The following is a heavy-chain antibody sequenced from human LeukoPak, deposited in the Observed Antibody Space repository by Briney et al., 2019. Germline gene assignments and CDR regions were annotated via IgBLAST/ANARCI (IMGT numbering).Heavy chain of an antibody. Sequence: GGSLRLSCAPSGFTFDNFAMTWVRQAPGKGLEWVSEITGSGGSTYYADSVKGRFTISRDNSKNTLYLQMNSLRAEDTGIYYCARELFDFDYWGQGTLVTVSS. D-gene: IGHD3-10*01. V-gene: IGHV3-23*01. CDR3: ARELFDFDY. CDR2: ITGSGGST. J-gene: IGHJ4*02. CDR1: GFTFDNFA.